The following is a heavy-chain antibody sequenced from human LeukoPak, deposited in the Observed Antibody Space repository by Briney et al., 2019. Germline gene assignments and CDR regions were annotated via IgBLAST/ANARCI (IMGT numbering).Heavy chain of an antibody. CDR1: GGSFSGYY. D-gene: IGHD3-22*01. CDR2: INHSGST. Sequence: SETLSLTCAVSGGSFSGYYWTWIRQPPGKGLEWIGEINHSGSTNYNPSLKSRVTMSVDTSKNQFSLKLSSVTAADTAVYYCARADYYYDSSGYQYYFDYWGQGTLVTVSS. J-gene: IGHJ4*02. V-gene: IGHV4-34*01. CDR3: ARADYYYDSSGYQYYFDY.